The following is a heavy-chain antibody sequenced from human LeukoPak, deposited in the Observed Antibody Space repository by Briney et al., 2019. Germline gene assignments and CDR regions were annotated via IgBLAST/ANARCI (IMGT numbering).Heavy chain of an antibody. D-gene: IGHD1-1*01. CDR3: AKATNTGTGTPALAIDY. CDR1: GFIFSDYY. CDR2: ISSTSSYT. J-gene: IGHJ4*02. Sequence: GGPLRLSCAASGFIFSDYYMSWIRQAPGKGLEWVSYISSTSSYTAYADSVKGRFTISRDNAKNSLYLQMNSLRAEDTAVYFCAKATNTGTGTPALAIDYWGQGTLVTVSS. V-gene: IGHV3-11*05.